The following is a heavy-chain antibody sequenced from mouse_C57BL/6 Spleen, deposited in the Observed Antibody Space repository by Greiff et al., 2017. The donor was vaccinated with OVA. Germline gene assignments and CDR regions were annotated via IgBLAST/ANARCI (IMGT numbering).Heavy chain of an antibody. CDR3: ARMVTTSGAMDY. D-gene: IGHD2-2*01. CDR1: GFTFSDYG. Sequence: EVKLMESGGGLVKPGGSLKLSCAASGFTFSDYGMHWVRQAPEKGLEWVAYISSGSSTIYYADTVKGRFTISRDNAKNTLFLQMTSLRSEDTAMYYCARMVTTSGAMDYWGQGTSVTVSS. CDR2: ISSGSSTI. V-gene: IGHV5-17*01. J-gene: IGHJ4*01.